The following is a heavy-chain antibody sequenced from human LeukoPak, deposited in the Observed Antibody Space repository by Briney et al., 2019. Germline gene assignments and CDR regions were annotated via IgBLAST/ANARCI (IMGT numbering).Heavy chain of an antibody. CDR2: IYYSGST. CDR3: ARIPYSSGWFDY. Sequence: PSETLSLTCTVSGGSISSSSYYWGWIRQPPGKGLEWIGSIYYSGSTYCNPSLKSRVTISVDTSKNQFSLKLSSVTAADTAVYYCARIPYSSGWFDYWGQGTLVTVSS. CDR1: GGSISSSSYY. J-gene: IGHJ4*02. V-gene: IGHV4-39*01. D-gene: IGHD6-19*01.